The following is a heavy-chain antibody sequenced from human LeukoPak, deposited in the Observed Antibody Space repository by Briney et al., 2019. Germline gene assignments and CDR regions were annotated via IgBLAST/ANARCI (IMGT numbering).Heavy chain of an antibody. CDR3: ARSPDCSGGSCDLTDGNWFDP. D-gene: IGHD2-15*01. J-gene: IGHJ5*02. CDR1: GGSISSSSYY. CDR2: SYYSGST. V-gene: IGHV4-39*07. Sequence: SETLSLTCTVSGGSISSSSYYWGWIRQPPGKGLEWIGSSYYSGSTYYNPALKSRVTISVDTSKNQFSLKLSSVTAADTAVYYCARSPDCSGGSCDLTDGNWFDPWGQGTLVTVSS.